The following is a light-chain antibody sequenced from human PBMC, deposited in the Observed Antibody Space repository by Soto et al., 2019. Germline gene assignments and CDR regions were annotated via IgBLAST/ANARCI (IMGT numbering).Light chain of an antibody. CDR2: PAS. J-gene: IGKJ4*01. Sequence: IQLTQSPSSLSATVGATVTITCRASQDISRALAWYQQKPVKAPNLLISPASNLRSGVPSRFSGSGSGTDFTLTIGRLQPEDFATYWCQQLYGYPLTFGGGAKVEI. V-gene: IGKV1-9*01. CDR1: QDISRA. CDR3: QQLYGYPLT.